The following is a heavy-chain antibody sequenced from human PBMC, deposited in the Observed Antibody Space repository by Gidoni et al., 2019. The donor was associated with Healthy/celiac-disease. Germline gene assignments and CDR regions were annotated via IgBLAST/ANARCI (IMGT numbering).Heavy chain of an antibody. CDR3: ARDLLPYSYGTYYYYMDV. V-gene: IGHV1-69*06. Sequence: QVQLVQSGAEVKKPGSSVKVSCKASGGTFSSYAISWVRQAPGQGLEWMGGIIPIFGTANYAQKFQGRVTITADKSTSTAYMELSSLRSEDTAVYYCARDLLPYSYGTYYYYMDVWGKGTTVTVSS. D-gene: IGHD5-18*01. CDR1: GGTFSSYA. CDR2: IIPIFGTA. J-gene: IGHJ6*03.